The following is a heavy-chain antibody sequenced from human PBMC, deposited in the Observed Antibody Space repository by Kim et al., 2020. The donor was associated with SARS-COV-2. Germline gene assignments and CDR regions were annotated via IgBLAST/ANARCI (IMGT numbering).Heavy chain of an antibody. V-gene: IGHV1-8*01. J-gene: IGHJ6*02. CDR2: MNRAGWGR. Sequence: ASVKVSCKASGYTFTSYDINWVRQATGEGLEVMGWMNRAGWGRVVGRWVQGRVTMTRNTSISTAYMELSSVRSEDTAVYYCARGGQQLVSWDYYGMDVWGQGPKVTVSS. CDR1: GYTFTSYD. D-gene: IGHD6-13*01. CDR3: ARGGQQLVSWDYYGMDV.